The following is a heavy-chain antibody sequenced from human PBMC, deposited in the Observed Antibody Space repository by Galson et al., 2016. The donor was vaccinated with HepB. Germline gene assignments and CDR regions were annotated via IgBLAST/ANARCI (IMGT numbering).Heavy chain of an antibody. D-gene: IGHD3-3*01. Sequence: SETLSLTCAVSGGFISSYYWSWIRQPPGKGLEWIGYIYYTGNTNYNPSLKSRVTISVDTSKNQFSLKLSSVTAADTAVYYCVRELRFSAGSYYVGMDVWGLGTTVIVSS. V-gene: IGHV4-59*01. CDR1: GGFISSYY. CDR3: VRELRFSAGSYYVGMDV. CDR2: IYYTGNT. J-gene: IGHJ6*02.